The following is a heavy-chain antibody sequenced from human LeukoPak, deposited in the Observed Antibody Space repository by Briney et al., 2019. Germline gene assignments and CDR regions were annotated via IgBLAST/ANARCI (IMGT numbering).Heavy chain of an antibody. CDR1: GFTFDDYT. CDR3: ARDRDTAMGL. CDR2: ISYDGNDK. D-gene: IGHD5-18*01. V-gene: IGHV3-30-3*01. Sequence: GGSLRLSCAASGFTFDDYTMHWVRQAPGKGLEWVAIISYDGNDKYYTDSVKGRFTISRDKSKNTLYLQMNSLRAEDTAVYYCARDRDTAMGLWGQGTLVTVSS. J-gene: IGHJ4*02.